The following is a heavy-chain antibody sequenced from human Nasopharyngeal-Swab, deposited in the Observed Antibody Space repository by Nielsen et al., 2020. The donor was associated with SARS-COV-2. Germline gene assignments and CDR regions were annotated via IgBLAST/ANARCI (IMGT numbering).Heavy chain of an antibody. J-gene: IGHJ5*02. CDR1: GRPISSYY. CDR3: ARSKAAHNWFDP. CDR2: IYYSGST. V-gene: IGHV4-59*01. Sequence: SETLSLTCTVSGRPISSYYWSWIRQPPGKGLEWIGYIYYSGSTNYNPSLKSRVTISVDTSKNQFSLKLSSVTAADTAVYYCARSKAAHNWFDPWGQGTLVTVSS. D-gene: IGHD6-6*01.